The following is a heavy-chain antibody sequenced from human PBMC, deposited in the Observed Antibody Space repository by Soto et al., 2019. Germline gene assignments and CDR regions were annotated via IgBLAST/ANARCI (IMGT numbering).Heavy chain of an antibody. D-gene: IGHD3-3*01. Sequence: QVQLVESGGSVVQPGRSLRLSCAASGFTFSSYAMHWVRQAPGKGLEWVAVISYDGSNKYYADSVKGRFTISRDNSKNTLYLQMNSLRAEDTAVYYCAVLWSGYSSVFDYWGQGTLVTVSS. V-gene: IGHV3-30-3*01. CDR2: ISYDGSNK. CDR1: GFTFSSYA. CDR3: AVLWSGYSSVFDY. J-gene: IGHJ4*02.